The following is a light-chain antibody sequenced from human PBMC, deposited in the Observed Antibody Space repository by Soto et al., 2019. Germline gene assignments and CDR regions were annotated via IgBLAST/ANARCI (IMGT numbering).Light chain of an antibody. J-gene: IGKJ1*01. CDR1: QSVRSN. V-gene: IGKV3-15*01. Sequence: EIVMTQSPATLSASPGEIATLSCSASQSVRSNLAWYQQKPGQAPRLLIYGASTRATGIPARFSGSGSGTEFTLSIGSLQSEDFAVYYCQQYNDWPPKFGQGTKVDIK. CDR2: GAS. CDR3: QQYNDWPPK.